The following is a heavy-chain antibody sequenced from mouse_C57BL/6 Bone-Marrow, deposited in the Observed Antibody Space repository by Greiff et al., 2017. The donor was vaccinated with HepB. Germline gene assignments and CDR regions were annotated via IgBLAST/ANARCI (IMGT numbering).Heavy chain of an antibody. CDR2: IHPNSGST. V-gene: IGHV1-64*01. CDR3: ASFPDYGSSSGDAMDY. Sequence: QVQLQQPGAELVKPGASVKLSCKASGYTFTSYWMHWVKQRPGQGLEWIGMIHPNSGSTNYNEKFKSKATLTVDKSSSTAYMQLSSLTSEDSAVYDCASFPDYGSSSGDAMDYWGQGTSVTVSS. J-gene: IGHJ4*01. D-gene: IGHD1-1*01. CDR1: GYTFTSYW.